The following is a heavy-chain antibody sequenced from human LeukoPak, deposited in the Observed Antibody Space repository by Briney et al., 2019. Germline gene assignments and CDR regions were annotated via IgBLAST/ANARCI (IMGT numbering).Heavy chain of an antibody. V-gene: IGHV4-39*01. CDR2: IYYSGST. Sequence: SETLSLTCTVSGGSISSSSYYWGWIRQPPGKGLEWIGSIYYSGSTYYNPSLKSRVTISVDTSKNQFSLKLSSVTAADTAVYYCARVKGGRPEAAAGFDYWGQGTLVTVSS. CDR3: ARVKGGRPEAAAGFDY. CDR1: GGSISSSSYY. J-gene: IGHJ4*02. D-gene: IGHD6-13*01.